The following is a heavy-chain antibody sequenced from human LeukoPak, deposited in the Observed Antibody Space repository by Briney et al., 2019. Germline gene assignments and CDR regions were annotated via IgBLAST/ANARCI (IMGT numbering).Heavy chain of an antibody. CDR2: ISGSGGST. J-gene: IGHJ4*02. V-gene: IGHV3-23*01. D-gene: IGHD3-10*01. CDR3: AKDRNYGFDY. CDR1: GFTFSTAW. Sequence: GGSLRLSCAASGFTFSTAWMNWVRQAPGKGLEWVSAISGSGGSTYYADSVKGRFTISRDNSKNTLYLQMNSLRAEDTAVYYCAKDRNYGFDYWGQGTLVTVSS.